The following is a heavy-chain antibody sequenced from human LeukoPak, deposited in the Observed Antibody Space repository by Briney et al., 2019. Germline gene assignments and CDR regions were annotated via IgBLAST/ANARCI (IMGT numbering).Heavy chain of an antibody. D-gene: IGHD1-26*01. Sequence: GGSLRLSCAASGFTVSSNYMSWVRQAPGKGLEWVSVIYSGGSTYYADSVKGRFTISRDNSKNTLYLQMNSLRAEDTAVYYCAVSSGSYRPFDYWGQGTLVTVSS. CDR2: IYSGGST. CDR1: GFTVSSNY. J-gene: IGHJ4*02. CDR3: AVSSGSYRPFDY. V-gene: IGHV3-66*02.